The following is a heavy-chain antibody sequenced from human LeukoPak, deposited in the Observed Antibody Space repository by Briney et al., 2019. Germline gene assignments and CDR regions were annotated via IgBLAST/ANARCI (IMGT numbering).Heavy chain of an antibody. Sequence: SETLSLTCTVSGGSISSGGYYWSWIRQHPGKGLEWIGYIYYSGSTYYNPSLKSRVTISVDTSKNQFSLKLSSVTAADTAVYYCAREGIAARPGLYYYYGMDVWGQGTTVTVSS. J-gene: IGHJ6*02. V-gene: IGHV4-31*03. CDR1: GGSISSGGYY. D-gene: IGHD6-6*01. CDR3: AREGIAARPGLYYYYGMDV. CDR2: IYYSGST.